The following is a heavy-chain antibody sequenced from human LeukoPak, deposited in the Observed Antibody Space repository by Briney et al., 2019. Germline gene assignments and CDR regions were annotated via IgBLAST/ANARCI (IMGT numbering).Heavy chain of an antibody. CDR2: VNLQGST. V-gene: IGHV4-4*02. J-gene: IGHJ4*02. CDR3: AREGGPYRPLDY. Sequence: SETLSLTCGVSGGSITNTNYWTWVRQPPGKGLEWIGEVNLQGSTNYNPSLMGRVAIAVDTSENHISLQLTSVTAADTAVYYFAREGGPYRPLDYSGQGTLVTVSS. CDR1: GGSITNTNY.